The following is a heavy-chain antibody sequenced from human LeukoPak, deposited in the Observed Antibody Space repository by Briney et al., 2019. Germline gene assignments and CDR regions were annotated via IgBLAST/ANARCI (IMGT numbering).Heavy chain of an antibody. CDR2: IYSSGST. V-gene: IGHV4-4*07. CDR3: ARLGSGTHYYYYYGMDV. Sequence: SETLSLTCTVSGGSISSYYWSWIRQSAGKGLEWIGRIYSSGSTNYNPSLKSRVTMSVDTSKSHFSLKLISVTAADTAVYYCARLGSGTHYYYYYGMDVWGQGTTVTASS. J-gene: IGHJ6*02. CDR1: GGSISSYY. D-gene: IGHD1-1*01.